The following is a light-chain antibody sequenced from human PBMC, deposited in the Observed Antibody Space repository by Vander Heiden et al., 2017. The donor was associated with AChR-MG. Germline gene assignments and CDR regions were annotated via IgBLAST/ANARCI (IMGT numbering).Light chain of an antibody. Sequence: EIVLTQSPRALSLSPGERATLSCRSSRRLSSYLAWYQQKPARAPRLLIYDASNRATGIPARFSGSGSGTDFTLTISSLEPEDFAVYYCQHRSNWPLYSFGQGTKLDIK. CDR1: RRLSSY. CDR2: DAS. J-gene: IGKJ2*03. CDR3: QHRSNWPLYS. V-gene: IGKV3-11*01.